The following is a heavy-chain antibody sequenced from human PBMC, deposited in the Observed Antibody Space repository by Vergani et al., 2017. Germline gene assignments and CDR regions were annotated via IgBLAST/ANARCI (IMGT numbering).Heavy chain of an antibody. CDR1: GFTFSSYG. J-gene: IGHJ6*02. Sequence: QVQLVESGGGVVQPGRSLRLSCAASGFTFSSYGMHWVRQAPGKGLEWVAVISYDGSNKYYADSVKGRFTISRDNSKNTLYLQMNSLRAEDTAVYYCAKGGRYSYGTDYYYGMDVWGQGTTVTVSS. V-gene: IGHV3-30*18. CDR2: ISYDGSNK. CDR3: AKGGRYSYGTDYYYGMDV. D-gene: IGHD5-18*01.